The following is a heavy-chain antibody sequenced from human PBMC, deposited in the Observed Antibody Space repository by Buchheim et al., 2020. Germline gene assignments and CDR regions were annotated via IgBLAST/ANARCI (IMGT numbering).Heavy chain of an antibody. CDR1: GGSISSSSYY. CDR2: IYYSGST. CDR3: ARDEYYDSSGTYYFDY. D-gene: IGHD3-22*01. Sequence: QLPLQESGPGLVKPSETLSLTCTVSGGSISSSSYYWGWIRQPPGKGLEWIGSIYYSGSTYYNPSLKSRVTISVDTSKNQFSLKLSSVTAADTAVYYCARDEYYDSSGTYYFDYWGQGTL. V-gene: IGHV4-39*07. J-gene: IGHJ4*02.